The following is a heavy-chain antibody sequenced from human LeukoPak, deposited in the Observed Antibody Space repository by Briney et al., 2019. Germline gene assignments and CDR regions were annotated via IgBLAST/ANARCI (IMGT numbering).Heavy chain of an antibody. J-gene: IGHJ6*02. CDR3: MKDRDERSQYFYFGMDV. CDR1: GFTFSSYG. CDR2: ISYDGSQT. D-gene: IGHD1-1*01. V-gene: IGHV3-30*18. Sequence: GGSLRLSCAASGFTFSSYGMHWVRQAPGKGLEWVAVISYDGSQTHYGDSVKGRFTISRDNSRNTLYLQMNSLRVEDSAVYYCMKDRDERSQYFYFGMDVWGQGTTVTVSS.